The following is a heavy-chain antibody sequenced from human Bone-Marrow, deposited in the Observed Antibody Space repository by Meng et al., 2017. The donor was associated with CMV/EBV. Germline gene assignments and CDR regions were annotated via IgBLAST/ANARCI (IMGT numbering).Heavy chain of an antibody. J-gene: IGHJ4*02. CDR2: ISPDGITT. CDR1: GFTFNVYW. V-gene: IGHV3-74*01. CDR3: ARAGYYDY. D-gene: IGHD2-21*01. Sequence: SLRLSCAASGFTFNVYWIYWVRQAPGKGLLWVSRISPDGITTHYADSVKGRFTISRDNAKNTVHLQMNSLTVDDTALYYCARAGYYDYWGQGTLVTVSS.